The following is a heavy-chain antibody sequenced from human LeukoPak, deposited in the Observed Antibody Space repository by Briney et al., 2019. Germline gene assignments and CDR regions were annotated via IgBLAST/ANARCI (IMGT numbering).Heavy chain of an antibody. CDR1: GFTFSSYA. Sequence: TGGSLRLSCAASGFTFSSYAMTWIRQAPGKGPEWVSFISSTGSSIYYADSVKGRFTISRDNDENSLFLHMTSLRVGDTAVYYCARQPMIRGVNVFDSWGQGTLAIVSS. V-gene: IGHV3-11*01. D-gene: IGHD3-10*01. CDR2: ISSTGSSI. CDR3: ARQPMIRGVNVFDS. J-gene: IGHJ4*02.